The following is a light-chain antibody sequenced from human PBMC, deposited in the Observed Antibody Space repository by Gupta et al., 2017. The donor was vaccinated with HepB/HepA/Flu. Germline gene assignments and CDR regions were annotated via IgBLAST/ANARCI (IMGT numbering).Light chain of an antibody. Sequence: DIQMTQSPSTLSASVGDRVTITCRASQSISSWLAWYQQKPGQAPKLLIYKASSSESGVPSRFSGSGSGTVFTLTISSLQPDDFATYYCQQYNSYWTFGQGTKVEIK. V-gene: IGKV1-5*03. CDR1: QSISSW. CDR2: KAS. J-gene: IGKJ1*01. CDR3: QQYNSYWT.